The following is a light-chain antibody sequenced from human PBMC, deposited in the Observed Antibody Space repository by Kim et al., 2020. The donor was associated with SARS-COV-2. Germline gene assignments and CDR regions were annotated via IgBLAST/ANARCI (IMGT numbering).Light chain of an antibody. CDR2: WAS. CDR1: QSVLYSSNNKNY. CDR3: QQYYSTPAWT. J-gene: IGKJ1*01. V-gene: IGKV4-1*01. Sequence: TINCKSSQSVLYSSNNKNYLAWYQQKPGQPPKLLIYWASTRESGVPDRFSGSGSGTDFTLTISSLQAEDVAVYYCQQYYSTPAWTFGQGTKVEIK.